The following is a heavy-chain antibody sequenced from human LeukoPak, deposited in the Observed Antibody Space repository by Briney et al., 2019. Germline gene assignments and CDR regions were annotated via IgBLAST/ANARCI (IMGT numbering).Heavy chain of an antibody. CDR3: ARGGRTTWHGMDV. Sequence: GSSLRLSCEASGFTFSTYGMHWVRQAPGKGLEWVAVIWYDGSNKNYADSVKGRFTISRDNSKNTLYLQMNSLRAEGTAVYYCARGGRTTWHGMDVWGQGTTVTVSS. V-gene: IGHV3-33*01. CDR1: GFTFSTYG. CDR2: IWYDGSNK. J-gene: IGHJ6*02. D-gene: IGHD4-17*01.